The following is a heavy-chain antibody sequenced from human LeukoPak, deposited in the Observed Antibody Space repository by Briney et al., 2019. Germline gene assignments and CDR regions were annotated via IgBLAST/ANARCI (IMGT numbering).Heavy chain of an antibody. CDR3: ATNQVRGYCSSTSCQGAFDI. V-gene: IGHV3-53*01. J-gene: IGHJ3*02. CDR2: IYSGGST. CDR1: GFTVSSNY. D-gene: IGHD2-2*01. Sequence: GGSLRLSCAASGFTVSSNYMSWVRQAPGKGLEWVSVIYSGGSTYYADSVKGRFTISRDNSKNTLYLQMNSLRAEDTAVYYCATNQVRGYCSSTSCQGAFDIWGQGTMVTVSS.